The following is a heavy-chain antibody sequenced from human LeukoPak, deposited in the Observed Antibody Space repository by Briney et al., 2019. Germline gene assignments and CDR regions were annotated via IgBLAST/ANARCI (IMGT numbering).Heavy chain of an antibody. CDR1: GGSISSSSYY. V-gene: IGHV4-39*01. CDR2: IYYSGST. D-gene: IGHD2-2*01. Sequence: SETLSLTCTVSGGSISSSSYYWGWIRQPPGKGLEWIGSIYYSGSTYYNPSLKSRVTISVDTSKNQFSLKLSSVTAADTAVYYCARLSCSSTSCLSFDYWGQGTLVTVSS. CDR3: ARLSCSSTSCLSFDY. J-gene: IGHJ4*02.